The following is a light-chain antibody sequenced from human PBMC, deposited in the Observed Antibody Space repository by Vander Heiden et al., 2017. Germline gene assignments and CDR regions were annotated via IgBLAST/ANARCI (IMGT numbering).Light chain of an antibody. CDR1: CSDVGGYNY. Sequence: QSALTQPTSSSASPGRAVTTSSAGTCSDVGGYNYVSCYQQPPAKPPQLMIYDGSKRPSGVPDRFSGTKSGNTASLTVSGLQAEDEADYYCSSYSGSNIYVFGTGTKVTVL. CDR3: SSYSGSNIYV. J-gene: IGLJ1*01. V-gene: IGLV2-8*01. CDR2: DGS.